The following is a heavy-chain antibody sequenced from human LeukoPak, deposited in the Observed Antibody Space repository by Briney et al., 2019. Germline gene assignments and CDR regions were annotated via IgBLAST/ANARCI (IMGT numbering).Heavy chain of an antibody. J-gene: IGHJ5*02. CDR1: GFTFSSYS. Sequence: GGSLRLSCAASGFTFSSYSMNWVRQAPGKGLEWVSSISSSSSYIYYADSVKGRFTISRDNAKNSLYLQMNSQRAEDTAVYYCARDPYSSSSWTYNWFDPWGQGTLVTVSS. CDR3: ARDPYSSSSWTYNWFDP. D-gene: IGHD6-6*01. V-gene: IGHV3-21*01. CDR2: ISSSSSYI.